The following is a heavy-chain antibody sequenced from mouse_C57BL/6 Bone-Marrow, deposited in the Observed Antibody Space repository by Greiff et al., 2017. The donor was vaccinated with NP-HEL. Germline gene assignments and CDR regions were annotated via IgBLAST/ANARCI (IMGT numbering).Heavy chain of an antibody. CDR2: INSDGGST. CDR3: ARRVSVTTEGHYYAMDY. V-gene: IGHV5-2*01. J-gene: IGHJ4*01. Sequence: VQLKESGGGLVQPGESLKLSCESNEYEFPSHDMSWVRKTPEKRLELVAAINSDGGSTYYPDTMERRFIISRDNTKKTLYLQMSSLRSEDTALYYCARRVSVTTEGHYYAMDYWGQGTSVTVSS. CDR1: EYEFPSHD. D-gene: IGHD2-2*01.